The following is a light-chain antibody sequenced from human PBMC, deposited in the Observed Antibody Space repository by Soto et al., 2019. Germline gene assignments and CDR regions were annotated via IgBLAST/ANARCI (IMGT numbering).Light chain of an antibody. CDR1: SSDIGSNS. V-gene: IGLV1-44*01. CDR2: AND. J-gene: IGLJ3*02. Sequence: QAVVTQPPSASRTPGQRVTIPCSGSSSDIGSNSVNWYQQLPGAAPRLLIYANDHRPSGVPDRFSASKSGTSASLAFSGVRSEDEAFYYCATWSDSLKGWVFGGGTKVTVL. CDR3: ATWSDSLKGWV.